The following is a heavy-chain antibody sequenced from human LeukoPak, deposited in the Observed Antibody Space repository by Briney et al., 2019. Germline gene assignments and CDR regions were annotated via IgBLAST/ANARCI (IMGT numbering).Heavy chain of an antibody. V-gene: IGHV1-69*13. D-gene: IGHD6-13*01. J-gene: IGHJ4*02. CDR2: IIPIFGTA. CDR3: AREVGSAAGNVY. Sequence: SVKVSCKASGGTFSSYAISWVRQAPGQGLEWMGGIIPIFGTANYAQKFQGRVTITADESTSTAYMELSSLRSEDTAVYYCAREVGSAAGNVYWGQGTLVTVSS. CDR1: GGTFSSYA.